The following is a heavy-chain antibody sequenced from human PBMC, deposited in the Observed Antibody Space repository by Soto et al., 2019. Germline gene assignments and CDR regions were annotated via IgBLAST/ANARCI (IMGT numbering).Heavy chain of an antibody. D-gene: IGHD1-26*01. J-gene: IGHJ6*02. CDR3: TGSVQDTTRTYFYYYDRDV. V-gene: IGHV4-59*01. CDR2: IYYSGST. Sequence: SETLSLPCTVSGGSISSYYWSWIRQPPGKGLEWIGYIYYSGSTNYNPSLKSRVTISVDTSKNQFSLKLSSVTAADTAVYYCTGSVQDTTRTYFYYYDRDVCRQGTTVTVSS. CDR1: GGSISSYY.